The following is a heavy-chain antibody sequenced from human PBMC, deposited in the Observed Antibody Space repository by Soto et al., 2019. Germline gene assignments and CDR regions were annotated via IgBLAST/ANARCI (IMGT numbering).Heavy chain of an antibody. Sequence: GGSLRLSCAASGLSFSSYAMHWVRQAPGKGLEWVAVISSDGSNKYYADFVEGRFTISRDNSKNTLYLQMNSLRAEDTVVYYCARDWGSGSQPYYGMDVWGQGTTVTVSS. CDR3: ARDWGSGSQPYYGMDV. D-gene: IGHD3-10*01. J-gene: IGHJ6*02. V-gene: IGHV3-30-3*01. CDR2: ISSDGSNK. CDR1: GLSFSSYA.